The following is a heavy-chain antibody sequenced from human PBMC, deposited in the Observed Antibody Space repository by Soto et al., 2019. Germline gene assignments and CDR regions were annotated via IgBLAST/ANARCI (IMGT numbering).Heavy chain of an antibody. CDR3: AREVLWSRYFDY. J-gene: IGHJ4*02. CDR1: VFIFSNYV. D-gene: IGHD3-10*01. CDR2: MSYDGTTK. Sequence: ESGGGVVQPGRSLRLSCAASVFIFSNYVMYWVRQAPGKGLEWVAFMSYDGTTKYYADSVKGRFTISRDNSKNTLYLQMNSLRPEDTGVYYCAREVLWSRYFDYWGQGTRVTVSS. V-gene: IGHV3-30-3*01.